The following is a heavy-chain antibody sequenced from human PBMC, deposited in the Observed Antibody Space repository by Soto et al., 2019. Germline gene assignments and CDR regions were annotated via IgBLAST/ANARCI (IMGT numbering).Heavy chain of an antibody. CDR2: IYYSGRT. CDR3: ARDRPGNKNWFDP. V-gene: IGHV4-30-4*01. J-gene: IGHJ5*02. CDR1: GGSISSGDYF. Sequence: QVQLQESGPGLVKPSQTLSLTCTVSGGSISSGDYFWSWIRQPPGRGLEWIGYIYYSGRTYYNPSIKSRFTISVDTSKNQFSLKLNSVTAADTAVYYCARDRPGNKNWFDPWGRGTLVTVSS.